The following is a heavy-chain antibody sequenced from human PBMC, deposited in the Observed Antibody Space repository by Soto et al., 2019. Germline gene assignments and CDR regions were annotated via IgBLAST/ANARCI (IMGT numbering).Heavy chain of an antibody. Sequence: GGSLRLSCAASGFTFSSYSMNWVRQAPGKGLEWVSSISSSSSYIYYADSVKDRFTMSADRSKNQFSLNLSSLTAADTAVYYCTRDRTPDDCLTTSCYVPLNWGPGILVTVSS. CDR3: TRDRTPDDCLTTSCYVPLN. D-gene: IGHD2-2*01. V-gene: IGHV3-21*04. CDR2: ISSSSSYI. CDR1: GFTFSSYS. J-gene: IGHJ4*02.